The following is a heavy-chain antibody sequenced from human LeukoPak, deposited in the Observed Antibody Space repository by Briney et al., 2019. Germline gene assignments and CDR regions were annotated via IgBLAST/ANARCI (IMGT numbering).Heavy chain of an antibody. CDR1: GGSFSGYY. D-gene: IGHD2-15*01. V-gene: IGHV4-34*01. CDR2: INHSGST. J-gene: IGHJ6*03. CDR3: ARGRETIGYCSGGSCYPNYYYMDV. Sequence: SETLSLTCAVYGGSFSGYYWSWIRQPPGKGLEWIGEINHSGSTNYNPSLKSRVTISVDTSKNQFSLKLSSVTAADTAVYYCARGRETIGYCSGGSCYPNYYYMDVWGKGTTVTVSS.